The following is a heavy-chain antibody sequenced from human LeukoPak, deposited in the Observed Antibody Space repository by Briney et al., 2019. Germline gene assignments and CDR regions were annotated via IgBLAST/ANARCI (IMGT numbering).Heavy chain of an antibody. CDR2: ISGDGGDI. CDR1: GFIFSDYY. D-gene: IGHD1/OR15-1a*01. Sequence: PGGSLRLSCATSGFIFSDYYMSWIRQAPGKGLEWLSYISGDGGDINYADSVGGRFTVSRENAKNALYLQMNSLRVEDTAIYYCATKAREAPEWGQGTLVTVSS. V-gene: IGHV3-11*01. J-gene: IGHJ4*01. CDR3: ATKAREAPE.